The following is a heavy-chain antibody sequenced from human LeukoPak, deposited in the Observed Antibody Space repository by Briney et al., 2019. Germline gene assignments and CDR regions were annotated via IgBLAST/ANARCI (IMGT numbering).Heavy chain of an antibody. CDR2: INPNSGDA. J-gene: IGHJ4*02. CDR3: APRESGSAPFDY. V-gene: IGHV1-2*02. D-gene: IGHD3-10*01. CDR1: GYTFTGYY. Sequence: ASVKVSCKTSGYTFTGYYLHWVRQAPGQGLEWMGWINPNSGDANYAQKFQGRVTITRDTSISTAYMELRRLTSYDTAVYYCAPRESGSAPFDYWGQGTLVTVSS.